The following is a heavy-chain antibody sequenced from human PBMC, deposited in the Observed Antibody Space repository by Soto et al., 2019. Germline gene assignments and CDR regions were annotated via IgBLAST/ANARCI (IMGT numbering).Heavy chain of an antibody. CDR3: ARDGAPIEYSSSSDYYGMDV. D-gene: IGHD6-6*01. V-gene: IGHV3-21*01. J-gene: IGHJ6*02. CDR2: ISSSSSYI. CDR1: GFTFSSYS. Sequence: PGGSLRLSCAASGFTFSSYSMNWVRQAPGKGLEWVSSISSSSSYIYYADSVKGRFTISRDNAKNSLYLQMNSLRAEDTAVYYCARDGAPIEYSSSSDYYGMDVWGQGTTVTVSS.